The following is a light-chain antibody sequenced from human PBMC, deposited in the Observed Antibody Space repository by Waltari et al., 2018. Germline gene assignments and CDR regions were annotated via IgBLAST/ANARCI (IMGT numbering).Light chain of an antibody. CDR1: SSNNGSKS. V-gene: IGLV1-44*01. CDR2: SNN. CDR3: ATWDDSLNGL. Sequence: QSVLTQPPSVSGTPGQRVSISCSGSSSNNGSKSVNWYQQVPGTAPKLLIYSNNQRPSGIPDRFPGSKSGTSASLAISGLQSEDEADYYCATWDDSLNGLFGGGTKLTVL. J-gene: IGLJ2*01.